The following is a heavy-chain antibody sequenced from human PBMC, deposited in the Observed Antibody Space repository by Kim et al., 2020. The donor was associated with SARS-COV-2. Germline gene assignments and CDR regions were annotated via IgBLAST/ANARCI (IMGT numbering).Heavy chain of an antibody. CDR1: GYSFTSYW. CDR2: IDPSDSYT. J-gene: IGHJ5*02. V-gene: IGHV5-10-1*01. Sequence: GESLKISCKGSGYSFTSYWISWVRQMPGKGLEWMGRIDPSDSYTNYSPSFQGHVTISADKSISTAYLQWSSLKASDTAMYYCARTYYDFWSGYFFDPWGQGTLVTFSS. D-gene: IGHD3-3*01. CDR3: ARTYYDFWSGYFFDP.